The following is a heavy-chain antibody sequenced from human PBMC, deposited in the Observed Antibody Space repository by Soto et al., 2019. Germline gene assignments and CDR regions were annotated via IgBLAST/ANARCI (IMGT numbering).Heavy chain of an antibody. J-gene: IGHJ4*02. D-gene: IGHD6-19*01. CDR2: VSHDGRNT. CDR1: GFTFSDYA. CDR3: AKGGRQWLVTSDFNY. V-gene: IGHV3-30*18. Sequence: VQLVESGGGVVQPGRSLRLSCAASGFTFSDYAMHWVRQAPGKGLEWVAVVSHDGRNTHYADSVKGRFTISSDSSKNMVSLEMTSLRAEDTAVYYCAKGGRQWLVTSDFNYWGKGALVSVSS.